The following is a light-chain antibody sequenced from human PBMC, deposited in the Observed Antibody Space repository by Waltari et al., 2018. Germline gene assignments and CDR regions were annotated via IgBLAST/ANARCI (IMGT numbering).Light chain of an antibody. CDR2: NNN. Sequence: QSVVTQSPSASGPPGQRVTISCSGSSSNIGSKTVNWDQHLPGTAPKLPFHNNNRRPSGVPARFSGSSSDTSASLAISGLQSEDEAEYYCAVWDDSLNGWMFGGGTKLTVL. CDR3: AVWDDSLNGWM. V-gene: IGLV1-44*01. J-gene: IGLJ3*02. CDR1: SSNIGSKT.